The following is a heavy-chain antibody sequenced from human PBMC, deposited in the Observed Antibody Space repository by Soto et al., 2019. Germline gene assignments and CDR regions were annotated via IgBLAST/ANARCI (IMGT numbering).Heavy chain of an antibody. J-gene: IGHJ4*02. D-gene: IGHD3-16*01. V-gene: IGHV1-18*01. CDR2: ISANNGNT. CDR1: GYTFTSYG. CDR3: ARDRGSHALDY. Sequence: QVQLVQSGAEVKKPGASVKVSCKASGYTFTSYGISWVRQAPGQGLEWMGWISANNGNTNYAQNLQGRVTMTTDTSTSTANMERRSLRSDDTAVYYCARDRGSHALDYWGQGTLVTVSS.